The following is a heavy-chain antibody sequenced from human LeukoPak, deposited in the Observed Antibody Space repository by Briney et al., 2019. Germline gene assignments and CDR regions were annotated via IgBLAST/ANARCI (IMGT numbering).Heavy chain of an antibody. CDR1: GVTFDDYA. CDR3: ARDPDYGDY. Sequence: GRSLRLSCAASGVTFDDYAMHWVRQAPGKGLEWGSSISSSGSYIYYADSVKGRFTISRDNAKNSLYLQMNSLRAEDTAVYYCARDPDYGDYWGQGTLVTVSS. V-gene: IGHV3-21*01. CDR2: ISSSGSYI. J-gene: IGHJ4*02.